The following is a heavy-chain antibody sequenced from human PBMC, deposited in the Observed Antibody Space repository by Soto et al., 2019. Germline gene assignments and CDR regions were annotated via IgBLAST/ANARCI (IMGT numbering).Heavy chain of an antibody. Sequence: SETLSLTCTVSGGSISSYYWSWIQQPPGKGLECIGYIYYSGSTNYNPSLKSRVTISVDTSKNQFSLKLSSVTAADTAVYYCARDGSSWYPTYYFDYWGQGPLVTVSS. CDR1: GGSISSYY. CDR2: IYYSGST. V-gene: IGHV4-59*01. J-gene: IGHJ4*02. CDR3: ARDGSSWYPTYYFDY. D-gene: IGHD6-13*01.